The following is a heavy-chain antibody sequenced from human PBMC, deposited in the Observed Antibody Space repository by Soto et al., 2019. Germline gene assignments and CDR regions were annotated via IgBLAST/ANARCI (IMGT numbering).Heavy chain of an antibody. CDR2: IWYDGSNK. CDR1: GFTFSSNG. CDR3: ARDGSYYDILTGYYNPLDY. J-gene: IGHJ4*02. Sequence: QVQLVESGGGVVQPGRSLRLSCAASGFTFSSNGMHWVRQAPGKGLEWVAVIWYDGSNKYYADSVKGRFTISRDNSKNTLYLQMNSLRAEDTAVYYCARDGSYYDILTGYYNPLDYWGQGTLVTVSS. D-gene: IGHD3-9*01. V-gene: IGHV3-33*01.